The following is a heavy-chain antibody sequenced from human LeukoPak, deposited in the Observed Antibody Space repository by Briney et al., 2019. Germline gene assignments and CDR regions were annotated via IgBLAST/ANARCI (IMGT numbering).Heavy chain of an antibody. J-gene: IGHJ6*02. CDR2: ISYDGSNK. Sequence: GGSLRLSCAASGFTFSSYAMHWVRQAPGKGLEWVAVISYDGSNKYYADSVKGRFTISRDNSKNTLYLQMNSLRAEDTAVYYCARDLYYYDSRNYYYGMDVWGQGTTVTVSS. D-gene: IGHD3-22*01. V-gene: IGHV3-30-3*01. CDR1: GFTFSSYA. CDR3: ARDLYYYDSRNYYYGMDV.